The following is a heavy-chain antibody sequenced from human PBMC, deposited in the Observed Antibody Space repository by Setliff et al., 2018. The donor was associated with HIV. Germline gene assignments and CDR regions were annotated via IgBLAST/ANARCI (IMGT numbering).Heavy chain of an antibody. CDR1: GGSFTSYY. Sequence: KTSETLSLTCAVYGGSFTSYYWTWIRQAPGKDLEWIGEINHSGITNYNPTLKSRVTISTDTSKNQFSLRLNSVTAADTAVYYCARVRLRVPPSIFDYWGQGALVTVSS. CDR2: INHSGIT. J-gene: IGHJ4*02. D-gene: IGHD2-2*01. CDR3: ARVRLRVPPSIFDY. V-gene: IGHV4-34*01.